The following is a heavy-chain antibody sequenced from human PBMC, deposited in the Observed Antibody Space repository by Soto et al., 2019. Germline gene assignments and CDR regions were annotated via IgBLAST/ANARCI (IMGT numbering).Heavy chain of an antibody. CDR1: GYNFSTHW. V-gene: IGHV5-51*01. J-gene: IGHJ6*02. D-gene: IGHD3-16*01. Sequence: GESLKISCKGSGYNFSTHWIVWVRQTPGKGLECLGIMYPGDSDTRYSPSFQGQVTFSVDKSISTAYLQWSSLKASDTAIYYCARFRVPYHYYFGMDVWGQGTTVTVSS. CDR2: MYPGDSDT. CDR3: ARFRVPYHYYFGMDV.